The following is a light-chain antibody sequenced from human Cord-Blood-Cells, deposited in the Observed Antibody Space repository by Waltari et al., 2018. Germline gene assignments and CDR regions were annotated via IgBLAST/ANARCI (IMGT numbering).Light chain of an antibody. CDR2: EVS. V-gene: IGLV2-8*01. Sequence: QSALTQPPSASGSPGQSVTISCTGTSSDVGGYNYVSWYQQHTGKAPNLMIYEVSKRPSGVPDRFSGSKSGNTASLTVSGLQAEDEADYYCSSYAGSNNLVFGGGTKLTVL. CDR3: SSYAGSNNLV. CDR1: SSDVGGYNY. J-gene: IGLJ3*02.